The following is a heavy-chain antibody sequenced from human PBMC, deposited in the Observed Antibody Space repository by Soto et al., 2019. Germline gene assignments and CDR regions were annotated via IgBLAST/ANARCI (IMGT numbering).Heavy chain of an antibody. CDR3: ARSSGGVFGIIIEGTNWFAP. CDR1: WDTFTSHH. V-gene: IGHV1-46*01. D-gene: IGHD3-16*01. J-gene: IGHJ5*02. Sequence: ASMKGSLKGPWDTFTSHHIHRGRQAPGHRPEWMGVINPNGGSTRFAQKFQGRVTMTSDTSTSTVYMELRGLTSEDTAVYYCARSSGGVFGIIIEGTNWFAPWGQGTLVTVSS. CDR2: INPNGGST.